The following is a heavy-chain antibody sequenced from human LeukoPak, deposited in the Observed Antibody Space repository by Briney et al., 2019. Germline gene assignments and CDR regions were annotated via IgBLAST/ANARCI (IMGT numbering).Heavy chain of an antibody. Sequence: SQTLSLTCTVSGGSISSGSYYWSWIRQPAGKGLEWIGRIYTSGSTHYNPSLKSRVTISVDTSKNQFSLRLSSVTAADTAVYYCARDSPMRSELRAYYYYYMDVWGKGTTVTVSS. CDR1: GGSISSGSYY. D-gene: IGHD1-14*01. V-gene: IGHV4-61*02. CDR3: ARDSPMRSELRAYYYYYMDV. CDR2: IYTSGST. J-gene: IGHJ6*03.